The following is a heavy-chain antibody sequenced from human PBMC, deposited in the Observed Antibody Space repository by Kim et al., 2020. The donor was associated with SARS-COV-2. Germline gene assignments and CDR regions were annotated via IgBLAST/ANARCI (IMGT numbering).Heavy chain of an antibody. Sequence: KFQGRVTITRETSASPAYMELSSLRSEDTAVYYCARVKGYYDSSGILQHWGQGTLVTVSS. D-gene: IGHD3-22*01. CDR3: ARVKGYYDSSGILQH. J-gene: IGHJ1*01. V-gene: IGHV1-3*01.